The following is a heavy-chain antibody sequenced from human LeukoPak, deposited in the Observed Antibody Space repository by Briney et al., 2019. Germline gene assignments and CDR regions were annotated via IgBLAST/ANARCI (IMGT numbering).Heavy chain of an antibody. V-gene: IGHV3-30*02. CDR3: AKDRSYEF. CDR1: GFTFTNYD. CDR2: IRYDGSDK. J-gene: IGHJ4*02. Sequence: GGSLRLSCAASGFTFTNYDMHWIRQAPGKGLEWVALIRYDGSDKYYTDSVKGRFIISRDNSKNTLYLQMNSLRAEDTAVYYCAKDRSYEFWGQGTLVSVSS. D-gene: IGHD3-22*01.